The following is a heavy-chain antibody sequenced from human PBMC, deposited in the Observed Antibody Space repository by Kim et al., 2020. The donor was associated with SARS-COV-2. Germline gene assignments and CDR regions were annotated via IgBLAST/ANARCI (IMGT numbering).Heavy chain of an antibody. CDR3: AREGGYSYGSSFDY. V-gene: IGHV3-66*02. CDR2: IYSGGST. J-gene: IGHJ4*02. CDR1: GFTVSSNY. D-gene: IGHD5-18*01. Sequence: GGSLRLSCAASGFTVSSNYMSWVRQAPGKGLEWVSVIYSGGSTYYADSVKGRFTISRDNYKNTLYLQMNSLRAEDTAVYYCAREGGYSYGSSFDYWGQGTLVTVSS.